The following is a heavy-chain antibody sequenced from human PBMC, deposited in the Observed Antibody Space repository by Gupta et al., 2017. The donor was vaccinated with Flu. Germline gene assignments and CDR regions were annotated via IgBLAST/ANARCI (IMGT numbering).Heavy chain of an antibody. Sequence: VQLQESGPGLVKPSQTLSLTCTVSGGSISRGSYYWSWIRQPAGKGLEWIGRIYTSGSTNYNPSLKSRVTISVDTSKNQFSLKLSSVTAADTAVYYCAREAFRPSEYFQHWGQGTLVTVAA. CDR3: AREAFRPSEYFQH. V-gene: IGHV4-61*02. J-gene: IGHJ1*01. CDR2: IYTSGST. CDR1: GGSISRGSYY. D-gene: IGHD3-3*02.